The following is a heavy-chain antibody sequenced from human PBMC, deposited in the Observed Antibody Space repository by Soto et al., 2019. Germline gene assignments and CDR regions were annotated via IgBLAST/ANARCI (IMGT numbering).Heavy chain of an antibody. CDR1: GFTFTTFW. Sequence: GGSLRLSCAASGFTFTTFWMSWVRQAPGKGLEWVANIKQDGSGKYYVDSVKGRFTISRDNAKKSLYLQMNSLRAEDTAVYYCARRFPFDSWGQGTLVTVSS. CDR3: ARRFPFDS. J-gene: IGHJ4*02. CDR2: IKQDGSGK. V-gene: IGHV3-7*01.